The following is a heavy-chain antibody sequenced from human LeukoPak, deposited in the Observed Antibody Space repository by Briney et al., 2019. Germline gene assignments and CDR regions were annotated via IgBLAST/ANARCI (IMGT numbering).Heavy chain of an antibody. D-gene: IGHD3-22*01. CDR2: IIPIFGTA. CDR1: GDTFSSYA. J-gene: IGHJ4*02. Sequence: SVKVSCKASGDTFSSYAISWVRQAPGQGLEWMGRIIPIFGTANYAQKFQGRVTITTDESTSTAYMELSSLRSEDTAVYYCAREPRYYYDSSGYYYFDYWGQGTLVTVSS. CDR3: AREPRYYYDSSGYYYFDY. V-gene: IGHV1-69*05.